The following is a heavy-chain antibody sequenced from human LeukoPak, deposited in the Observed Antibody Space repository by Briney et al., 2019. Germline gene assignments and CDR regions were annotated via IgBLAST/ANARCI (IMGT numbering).Heavy chain of an antibody. CDR1: GFTLSHYG. V-gene: IGHV3-33*06. CDR2: IWSDGSKT. J-gene: IGHJ6*02. D-gene: IGHD5-12*01. CDR3: ANGPVDIVATIVYYYGMDV. Sequence: GGSLRLSCVASGFTLSHYGMHWVRQAPGKGLELVALIWSDGSKTSYADSVKGRFTISRDNSKNTLYLQMNSLRAEDTAVYYCANGPVDIVATIVYYYGMDVWGQGTTVTVSS.